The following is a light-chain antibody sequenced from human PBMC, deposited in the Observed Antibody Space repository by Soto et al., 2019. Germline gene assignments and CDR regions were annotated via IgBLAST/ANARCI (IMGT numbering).Light chain of an antibody. CDR2: EVS. CDR3: CSYAGGSTLA. CDR1: SSDVGSYDL. V-gene: IGLV2-23*02. Sequence: QSALTQPASVCGSPGQSITISCTGTSSDVGSYDLVSWYQHHPGKGPKFMIYEVSKRPSGVSNRFSGSKSGNTASLTISGLQAEDEADYYCCSYAGGSTLAFGGGTKLTVL. J-gene: IGLJ3*02.